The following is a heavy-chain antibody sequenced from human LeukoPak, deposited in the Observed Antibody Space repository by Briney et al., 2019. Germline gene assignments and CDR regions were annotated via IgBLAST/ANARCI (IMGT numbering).Heavy chain of an antibody. D-gene: IGHD5-18*01. CDR2: INPNSGGT. Sequence: ASVKVSCKASGYTFTGYYMHWVRQAPGQGLEWMGWINPNSGGTNYAQKFQGRVTMTRDTSISTAYMELSRPRSDDTAVYYCARGAGAAMVTPDYWGQGTLVTVSS. J-gene: IGHJ4*02. CDR1: GYTFTGYY. CDR3: ARGAGAAMVTPDY. V-gene: IGHV1-2*02.